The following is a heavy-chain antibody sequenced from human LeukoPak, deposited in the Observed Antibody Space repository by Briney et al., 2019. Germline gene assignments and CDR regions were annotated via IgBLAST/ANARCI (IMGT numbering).Heavy chain of an antibody. CDR3: ARVGLVSNSMIVVAPAPNYYYYYYMDV. J-gene: IGHJ6*03. CDR1: GFTFSSYW. V-gene: IGHV3-7*01. D-gene: IGHD3-22*01. CDR2: IKQDGSEK. Sequence: LSGGSLRLSCAASGFTFSSYWMSWVRQAPGKGLEWVANIKQDGSEKYYVDSVKGRFTISRDNAKNSLYLQMNSLRAEDTAVYYCARVGLVSNSMIVVAPAPNYYYYYYMDVWGKGTTVTVSS.